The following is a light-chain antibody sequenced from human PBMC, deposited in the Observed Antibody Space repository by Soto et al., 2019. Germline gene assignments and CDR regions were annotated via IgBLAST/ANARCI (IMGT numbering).Light chain of an antibody. CDR3: CQHNHRSPWT. CDR1: QSVSSD. V-gene: IGKV3-15*01. CDR2: GAS. J-gene: IGKJ1*01. Sequence: EIVLTQSPATLSVSPGERATFSCRASQSVSSDLAWYQHKPGQAPRLLIYGASPGATGIPARFSGSGSGTEFTLLTISRLSAEYSANYYCQHNHRSPWTFGQGTKVDIK.